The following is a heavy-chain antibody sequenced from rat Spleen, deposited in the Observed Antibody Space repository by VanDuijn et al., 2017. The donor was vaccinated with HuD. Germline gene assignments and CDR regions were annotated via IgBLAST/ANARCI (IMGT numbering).Heavy chain of an antibody. CDR1: GFTFSDYY. V-gene: IGHV5-20*01. CDR2: ISYDGGST. D-gene: IGHD1-2*01. J-gene: IGHJ3*01. Sequence: EVQLVQSGGGLVQPGRSLKLSCAASGFTFSDYYMAWVRQAPTKGLDWVASISYDGGSTYYRDSVKGRFTISRDNAESTLYLQMDSLRSEDTATYYCTTDRDYYSSYIPRFAYWGQGTLVTVSS. CDR3: TTDRDYYSSYIPRFAY.